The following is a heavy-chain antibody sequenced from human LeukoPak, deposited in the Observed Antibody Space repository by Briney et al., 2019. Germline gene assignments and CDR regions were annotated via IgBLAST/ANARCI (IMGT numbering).Heavy chain of an antibody. J-gene: IGHJ4*02. V-gene: IGHV4-38-2*01. CDR2: IYHSGST. CDR1: GYSISSGYY. CDR3: ASQEMATTPVFDY. D-gene: IGHD5-24*01. Sequence: SETLSLTCAVSGYSISSGYYWGWIRQPPGKGLEWIGSIYHSGSTYYNPSLKSRVTISVDTSENQFSLKLSSVTAADTAVYYCASQEMATTPVFDYWGQGTLVTVSS.